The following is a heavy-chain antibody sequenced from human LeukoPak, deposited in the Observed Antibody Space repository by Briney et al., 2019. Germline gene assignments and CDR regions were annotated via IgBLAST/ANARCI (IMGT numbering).Heavy chain of an antibody. CDR1: GGTFSSYA. D-gene: IGHD3-22*01. V-gene: IGHV1-69*13. CDR2: IIPIFGTA. CDR3: ARVGYYYDSTRTGFDY. J-gene: IGHJ4*02. Sequence: SVKVSCKASGGTFSSYAISWVRRAPGQGLEWMGGIIPIFGTANYAQKFQGRVTITADESTSTAYMELSSLRSEDTAVYYCARVGYYYDSTRTGFDYWGQGTLVTVSS.